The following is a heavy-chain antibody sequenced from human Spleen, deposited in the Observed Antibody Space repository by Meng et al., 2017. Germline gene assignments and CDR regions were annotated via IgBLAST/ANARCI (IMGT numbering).Heavy chain of an antibody. CDR1: GGSISTSSYY. Sequence: QPQLQESGPGLVRPSEALSLTCSVSGGSISTSSYYWGWIRQPPGKGLEWIGSIGHSGFTYYTPSLKSRVTVSIDTSRNQFSLWLNSVTAADTAVYYCVRSSAWVRTGFDPWGQGTLVTVSS. D-gene: IGHD6-19*01. CDR3: VRSSAWVRTGFDP. J-gene: IGHJ5*02. CDR2: IGHSGFT. V-gene: IGHV4-39*01.